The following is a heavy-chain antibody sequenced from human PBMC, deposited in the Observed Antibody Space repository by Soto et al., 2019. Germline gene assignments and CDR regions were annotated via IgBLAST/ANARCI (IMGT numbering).Heavy chain of an antibody. CDR2: IIPIFGTA. CDR3: ARVGLYCTNGVCPYYGMDV. J-gene: IGHJ6*02. CDR1: GGTFSSYA. V-gene: IGHV1-69*13. Sequence: GASVKVSCKASGGTFSSYAISWVRQAPGQGLEWMGGIIPIFGTANYAQKFQGRVTITADESTSTAYMELSSLRSEDTAVYYCARVGLYCTNGVCPYYGMDVWGQGTTVTVSS. D-gene: IGHD2-8*01.